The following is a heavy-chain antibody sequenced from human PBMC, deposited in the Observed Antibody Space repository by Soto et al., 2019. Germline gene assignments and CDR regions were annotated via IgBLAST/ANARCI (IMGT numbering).Heavy chain of an antibody. V-gene: IGHV1-69*04. Sequence: QVQLVHSGAEVKKPGSSVKVSCKASGGTFSPYTINWVRQATGQGLEWMGRIIPFHGVTNYAQKFQARVTITADKSTSTAYMELSGLRFEDTAMYYCTRDWEITVSTWSFGGFWGRGTLVTVSS. CDR2: IIPFHGVT. CDR3: TRDWEITVSTWSFGGF. J-gene: IGHJ4*02. CDR1: GGTFSPYT. D-gene: IGHD3-10*01.